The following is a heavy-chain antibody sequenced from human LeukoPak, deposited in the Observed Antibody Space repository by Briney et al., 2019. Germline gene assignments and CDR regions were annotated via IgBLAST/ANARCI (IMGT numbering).Heavy chain of an antibody. CDR2: MRNDGSQI. CDR1: GFTFSNYD. V-gene: IGHV3-30*02. Sequence: GGSLRLSCVASGFTFSNYDMHWVRQAPGKGLEWVASMRNDGSQIYHADSVKGRFTISRDNSKNTLYLQMNSLRVEDTAIYYCAKDMGRRIFGVAYDAFHIWGQGTMVIVSS. J-gene: IGHJ3*02. D-gene: IGHD3-3*01. CDR3: AKDMGRRIFGVAYDAFHI.